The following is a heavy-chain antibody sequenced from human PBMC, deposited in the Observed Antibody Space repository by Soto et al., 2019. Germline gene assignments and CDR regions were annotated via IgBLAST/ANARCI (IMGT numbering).Heavy chain of an antibody. D-gene: IGHD2-15*01. CDR3: ARGYCSGGSCYSGNYYYYYYYMDV. V-gene: IGHV1-69*02. J-gene: IGHJ6*03. Sequence: QVQLVQSGAEVKKPGSSVKVSCKASGGTFSSYTISWVRQAPGQGLEWMGRIIPILGIANYAQKFQGRVTMTADKSTSTAYMERSSLRSEVTVVYYCARGYCSGGSCYSGNYYYYYYYMDVWGKGTTVTVSS. CDR1: GGTFSSYT. CDR2: IIPILGIA.